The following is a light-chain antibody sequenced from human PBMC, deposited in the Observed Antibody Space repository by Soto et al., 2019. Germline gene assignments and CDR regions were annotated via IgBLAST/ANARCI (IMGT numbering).Light chain of an antibody. V-gene: IGKV3-20*01. Sequence: EIVLTHSPGTLSLSPGEIATLSCRASQSVSSSYLAWYQQKPGQAPRLLIYGASTRATGIPARFSGSGSGTEFTLTISSLQSEDFAVYYCQQYGSSPLTFGGGTKVDIK. CDR3: QQYGSSPLT. CDR2: GAS. CDR1: QSVSSSY. J-gene: IGKJ4*01.